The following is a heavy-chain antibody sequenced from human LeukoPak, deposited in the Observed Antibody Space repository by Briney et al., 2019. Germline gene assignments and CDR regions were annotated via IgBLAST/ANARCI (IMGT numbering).Heavy chain of an antibody. Sequence: ASVKVSCKASGYTFTNYGMNWVRQASGQGLEWMGWINTNTGNPDYAQGFTGRFVFSLDTSVSTAYLQISSLKAEGTAVYYCARLCRSGTCQTSYWGQGTLVTVSS. CDR1: GYTFTNYG. CDR3: ARLCRSGTCQTSY. J-gene: IGHJ4*02. D-gene: IGHD6-19*01. V-gene: IGHV7-4-1*02. CDR2: INTNTGNP.